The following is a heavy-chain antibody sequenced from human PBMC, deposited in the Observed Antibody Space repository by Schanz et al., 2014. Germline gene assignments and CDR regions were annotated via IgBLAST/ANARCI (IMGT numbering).Heavy chain of an antibody. CDR2: IKSKTDGETT. D-gene: IGHD3-22*01. Sequence: EVQLVESGGGLVQPGGSLRLSCTASGFTFSSYSMNWVRQAPGKGLEWLGRIKSKTDGETTDYAAPVKGRFSISRDDSQSTLYLQMNSLRAEDTAVYYCVRDSFFAFDYWGQGTLVTVSS. V-gene: IGHV3-15*01. CDR3: VRDSFFAFDY. J-gene: IGHJ4*02. CDR1: GFTFSSYS.